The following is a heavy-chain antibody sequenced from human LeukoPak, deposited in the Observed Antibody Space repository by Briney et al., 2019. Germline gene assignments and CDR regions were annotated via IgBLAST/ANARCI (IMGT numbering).Heavy chain of an antibody. D-gene: IGHD6-19*01. Sequence: ASVKVSCKASGYTFTTYDINWVRQATGQGLEWMGWMDPNSGNTGYAQKFQGRVTMTRNTSITTAYMELSSLRSEDTAVYYCARGRGSGHKENWFDPWGQGTQVTVSS. CDR2: MDPNSGNT. CDR1: GYTFTTYD. CDR3: ARGRGSGHKENWFDP. V-gene: IGHV1-8*01. J-gene: IGHJ5*02.